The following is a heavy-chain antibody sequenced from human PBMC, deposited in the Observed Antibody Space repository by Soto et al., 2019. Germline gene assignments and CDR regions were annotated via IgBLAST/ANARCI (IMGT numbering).Heavy chain of an antibody. CDR1: GFTFSSYE. CDR2: ISSSGSTI. CDR3: GRLTAWNHAWDV. Sequence: GGSLRLSCAASGFTFSSYEMTWVRQAPGKGLEWVSYISSSGSTIYYADSVKGRFTIFRDNAKNSLYLQMNSLRAADTAVYYCGRLTAWNHAWDVWGKGTTVTVSS. V-gene: IGHV3-48*03. J-gene: IGHJ6*04. D-gene: IGHD1-1*01.